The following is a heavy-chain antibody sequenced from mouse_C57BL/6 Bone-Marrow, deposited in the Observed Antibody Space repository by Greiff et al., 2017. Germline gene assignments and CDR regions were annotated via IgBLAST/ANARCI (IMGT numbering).Heavy chain of an antibody. CDR2: ISSGGDYI. J-gene: IGHJ4*01. D-gene: IGHD2-5*01. CDR1: GFTFSSYA. V-gene: IGHV5-9-1*02. CDR3: TRGRYYSNFFYYAMDY. Sequence: EVMLVESGEGLVKPGGSLTLSCAASGFTFSSYAMSWVRQTPEKRLEWVAYISSGGDYIYYADTVKGRFTISRDNARNTLYLQMSSLKSEDTAMYSCTRGRYYSNFFYYAMDYWGQGTSVTVSS.